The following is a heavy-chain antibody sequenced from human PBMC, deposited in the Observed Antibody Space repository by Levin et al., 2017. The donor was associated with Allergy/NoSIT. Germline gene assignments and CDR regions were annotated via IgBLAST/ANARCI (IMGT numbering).Heavy chain of an antibody. Sequence: RAGGSLRLSCTASGFIFGDYAVSWFRQAPGKGLEWVGFIRSKTYGGTTEYAASVKDRFIISRDDSNFIAYLQMNSLNTEDTAVYYCTRALFGVIHFDYWGQGSLVTVAS. CDR2: IRSKTYGGTT. V-gene: IGHV3-49*03. J-gene: IGHJ4*02. CDR3: TRALFGVIHFDY. CDR1: GFIFGDYA. D-gene: IGHD3-10*01.